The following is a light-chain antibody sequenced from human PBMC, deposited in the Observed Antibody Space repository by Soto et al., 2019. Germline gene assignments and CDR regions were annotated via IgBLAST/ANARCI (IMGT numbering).Light chain of an antibody. J-gene: IGLJ2*01. Sequence: QSALTQPASVSGSPGQSISIPCTGTSSDVGGYKFVSWYQRHPGKAPQLIIYEVTNRPSGVSTRFSGSRTGNTASLTISGLQPEDEADYFCTSYTSANTRLFGGGTQLTVL. CDR1: SSDVGGYKF. CDR3: TSYTSANTRL. CDR2: EVT. V-gene: IGLV2-14*01.